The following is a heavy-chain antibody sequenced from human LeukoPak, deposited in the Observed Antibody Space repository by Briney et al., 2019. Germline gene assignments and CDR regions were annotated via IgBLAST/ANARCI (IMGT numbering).Heavy chain of an antibody. J-gene: IGHJ4*02. Sequence: ASVKVSCKAYGYSFSGYYIYWLRQAPGQGLEWMGIINPSGGSTSYAQKFQGRVTMTRDMSTSTVYMELSSLRSEDTAVYYCARFIVGAFYFDYWGQGTLVTVSS. D-gene: IGHD1-26*01. CDR1: GYSFSGYY. CDR3: ARFIVGAFYFDY. CDR2: INPSGGST. V-gene: IGHV1-46*01.